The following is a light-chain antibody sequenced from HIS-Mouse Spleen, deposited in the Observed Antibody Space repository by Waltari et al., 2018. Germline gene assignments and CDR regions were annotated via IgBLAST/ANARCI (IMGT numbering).Light chain of an antibody. CDR2: EDS. CDR3: YSTDSSGNHRV. V-gene: IGLV3-10*01. CDR1: ALPKKY. J-gene: IGLJ2*01. Sequence: SYELTQPPSVSVSPGQTARNTCSGDALPKKYAYWYQQKSGQAPVMVSYEDSKRPSGVPERFSGSSSVTMAILTIRGPQVEDEAEYYCYSTDSSGNHRVFGGGTKLTVL.